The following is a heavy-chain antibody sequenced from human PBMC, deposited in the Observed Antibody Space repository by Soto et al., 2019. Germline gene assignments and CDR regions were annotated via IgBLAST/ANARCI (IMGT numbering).Heavy chain of an antibody. D-gene: IGHD3-22*01. V-gene: IGHV5-10-1*01. CDR2: IDPSDSYT. CDR1: GYSFTSYW. J-gene: IGHJ3*02. Sequence: GESLKISCKGSGYSFTSYWISWVRQMPGKGLEWMGRIDPSDSYTNYSPSFQGHVTISADKSISTAYLQWSSLKASDTAMYYCASRYYDSSGYSDDAFDIWGQGTMVTVSS. CDR3: ASRYYDSSGYSDDAFDI.